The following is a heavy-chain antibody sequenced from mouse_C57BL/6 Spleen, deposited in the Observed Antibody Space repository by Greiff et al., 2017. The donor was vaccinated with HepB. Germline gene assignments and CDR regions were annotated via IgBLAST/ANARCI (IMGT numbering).Heavy chain of an antibody. Sequence: QVQLQQPGAELVRPGTSVKLSCKASGYTFTSYWMHWVKQRPGQGLEWIGVIDPSDSYTNYNQKFKGKATLTVDTSSSTAYMQLSSLTSEDSAVYYCARCLRRRSADYYAMDYWGQGTSVTVSS. CDR2: IDPSDSYT. CDR1: GYTFTSYW. D-gene: IGHD2-12*01. V-gene: IGHV1-59*01. J-gene: IGHJ4*01. CDR3: ARCLRRRSADYYAMDY.